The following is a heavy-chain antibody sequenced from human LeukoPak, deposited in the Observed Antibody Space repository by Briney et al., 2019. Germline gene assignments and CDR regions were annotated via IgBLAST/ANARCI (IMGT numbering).Heavy chain of an antibody. D-gene: IGHD3-9*01. V-gene: IGHV1-46*01. CDR2: VNPSGGST. CDR3: ARDKDDILTGYYNVWAPGDY. CDR1: GYTFTGYY. Sequence: GASVKVSCKASGYTFTGYYLHWVRQAPGQGLEWMGIVNPSGGSTSYAQKFRGRVTMTRDTSTSTVYMELSSLRSEDTAVYYCARDKDDILTGYYNVWAPGDYWGQGTLVTVSS. J-gene: IGHJ4*02.